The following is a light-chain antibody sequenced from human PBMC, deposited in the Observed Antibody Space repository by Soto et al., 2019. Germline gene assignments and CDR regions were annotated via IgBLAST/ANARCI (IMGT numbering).Light chain of an antibody. Sequence: DIQLTQSPPTLSASLGDRVSITCRASQSISGWLAWYQQKPGKAPKLLIYDASSLESGVPSRFSGSGSGTEFTLTISRLQPDDFATYYCQQYNAYSPWTFGQGTKVEIK. CDR3: QQYNAYSPWT. CDR1: QSISGW. J-gene: IGKJ1*01. V-gene: IGKV1-5*01. CDR2: DAS.